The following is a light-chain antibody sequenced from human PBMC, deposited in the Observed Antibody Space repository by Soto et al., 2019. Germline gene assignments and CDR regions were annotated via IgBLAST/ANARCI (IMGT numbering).Light chain of an antibody. Sequence: QSVLTQPASVSGSPGQSITIPCTGTNSDVGAYNYVSWYQHHPGKAPKLMIYEVFTRSSGVSSRFSGSKSGSTASLTISGLQAEDEADYYCTSYTTTNSLDVFGTGTKLTVL. V-gene: IGLV2-14*01. CDR3: TSYTTTNSLDV. CDR1: NSDVGAYNY. J-gene: IGLJ1*01. CDR2: EVF.